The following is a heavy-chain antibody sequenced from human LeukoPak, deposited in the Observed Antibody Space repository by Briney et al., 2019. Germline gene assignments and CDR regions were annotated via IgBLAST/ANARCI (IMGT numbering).Heavy chain of an antibody. D-gene: IGHD4-17*01. CDR3: GSGDYLYYFDY. CDR2: IYPGDSDT. J-gene: IGHJ4*02. Sequence: GESLKISCKGSGYRFTSYWIGWVRQMPGKGLEWMGIIYPGDSDTRYSPSFQGQVTISADKSISAAYLQWSSLKASDTAMYYCGSGDYLYYFDYWGQGTLVTVSS. V-gene: IGHV5-51*01. CDR1: GYRFTSYW.